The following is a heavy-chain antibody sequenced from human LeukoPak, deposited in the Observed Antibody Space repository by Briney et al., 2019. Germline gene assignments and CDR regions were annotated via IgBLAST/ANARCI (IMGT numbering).Heavy chain of an antibody. CDR1: GGTFSSYA. J-gene: IGHJ3*02. V-gene: IGHV1-69*13. D-gene: IGHD6-13*01. CDR3: ARSGKAAKPRGDDAFDI. Sequence: SVKVSCKASGGTFSSYAISWVRQAPGQGLEWMGGIIPIFGTANYAQKFQGRVTITADESTSTAYMELSSLRSEDTAVYYCARSGKAAKPRGDDAFDIWGQGTMVTVSS. CDR2: IIPIFGTA.